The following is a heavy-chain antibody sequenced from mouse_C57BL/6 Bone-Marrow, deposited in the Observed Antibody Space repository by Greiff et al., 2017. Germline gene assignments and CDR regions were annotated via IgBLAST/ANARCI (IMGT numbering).Heavy chain of an antibody. J-gene: IGHJ1*03. CDR3: ARSETTVVAPYWYFDV. D-gene: IGHD1-1*01. CDR1: GYTFTSYG. V-gene: IGHV1-81*01. Sequence: LVESGAELARPGASVKLSCKASGYTFTSYGISWVKQRTGQGLEWIGEIYPRSGNTYYNEKFKGKATLTADKSSSTAYMEIRSLTSEDSAVYFCARSETTVVAPYWYFDVWGTGTTVTVSS. CDR2: IYPRSGNT.